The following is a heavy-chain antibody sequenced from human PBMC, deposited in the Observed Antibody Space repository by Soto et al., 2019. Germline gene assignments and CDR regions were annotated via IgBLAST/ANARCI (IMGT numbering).Heavy chain of an antibody. J-gene: IGHJ6*02. CDR3: ARDLWGYCGADCYPLDV. Sequence: SETLSLTCTVSGFTMSSSNWWNWVRQSPGKGLEWIGEAHHSGRTNYNPSLKSRVTISVETSKNQFSLKLNSVTAADTAVYYCARDLWGYCGADCYPLDVWGQGTTVTVSS. CDR1: GFTMSSSNW. V-gene: IGHV4-4*02. D-gene: IGHD2-21*02. CDR2: AHHSGRT.